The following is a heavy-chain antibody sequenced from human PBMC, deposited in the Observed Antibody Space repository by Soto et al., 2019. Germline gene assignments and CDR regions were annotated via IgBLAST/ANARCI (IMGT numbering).Heavy chain of an antibody. Sequence: QVQLVESGGGLVKPGGSLRLSCVASGFTFSDHYMTWIRQAPGKGLEWLSFISTSSSYTNYADSVKGRFTISRDNATNSLYLQMNSLRAEDTAVYYCARLRLTGYFDYWGQGTLVTVSS. V-gene: IGHV3-11*05. CDR2: ISTSSSYT. CDR3: ARLRLTGYFDY. J-gene: IGHJ4*02. CDR1: GFTFSDHY.